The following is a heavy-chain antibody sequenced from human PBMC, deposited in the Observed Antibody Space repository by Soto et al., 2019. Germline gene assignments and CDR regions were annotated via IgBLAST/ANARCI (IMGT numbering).Heavy chain of an antibody. J-gene: IGHJ4*02. CDR3: ARSRYIAVAGPKHYYSDY. V-gene: IGHV4-61*01. CDR1: GGSVSSGSYY. CDR2: IYYSGSS. D-gene: IGHD6-19*01. Sequence: QVQLQESGPGLVKPSETLSLTCTVSGGSVSSGSYYWSWIRQPPGKGLEWIGYIYYSGSSNYNPSLKSRVTLSVDTSKNQFSLKLSSVTAADTAVYYCARSRYIAVAGPKHYYSDYWGQGTLVTVSS.